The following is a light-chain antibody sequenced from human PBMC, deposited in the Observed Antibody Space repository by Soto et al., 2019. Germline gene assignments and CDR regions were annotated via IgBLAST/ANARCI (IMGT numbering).Light chain of an antibody. J-gene: IGKJ1*01. CDR3: QQYHSYPWT. V-gene: IGKV1-5*01. CDR1: QGLFSL. CDR2: DAS. Sequence: IQMTQSPSTLSATVGDRVTITCRASQGLFSLLSWYQQRPGQAPKVLIYDASTLQSGVPARFSGRGSGTEFTLTVSSLQPDDSATYYCQQYHSYPWTFGQGTKVDI.